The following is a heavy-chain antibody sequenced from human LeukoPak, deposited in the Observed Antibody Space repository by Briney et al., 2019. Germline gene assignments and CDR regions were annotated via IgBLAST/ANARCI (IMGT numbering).Heavy chain of an antibody. D-gene: IGHD3-22*01. V-gene: IGHV1-69*01. J-gene: IGHJ4*02. CDR2: IIPIFGAA. CDR1: GGTFSSYA. Sequence: SVKVSCKASGGTFSSYAISWVRQAPGQGLEWMGGIIPIFGAANYAQKFQGRVTITADESTSTAYMELSSLRSEDTAVYYCARDDSSGYPTDYWGQGTLVTVSS. CDR3: ARDDSSGYPTDY.